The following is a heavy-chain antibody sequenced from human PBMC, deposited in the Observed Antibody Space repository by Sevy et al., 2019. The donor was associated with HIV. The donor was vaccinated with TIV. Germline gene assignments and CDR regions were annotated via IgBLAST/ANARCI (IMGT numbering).Heavy chain of an antibody. CDR2: ISSSSTI. Sequence: GGSLRLSCAASGFTFSSYSMNWVRQAPGKGLEWVSYISSSSTIYYEDSVKGRFTISRDNAKNSLYLQMNSLRDEDTAVYYCARTTAMYPGSMDVWGQGTTVTVSS. D-gene: IGHD5-18*01. V-gene: IGHV3-48*02. CDR3: ARTTAMYPGSMDV. J-gene: IGHJ6*02. CDR1: GFTFSSYS.